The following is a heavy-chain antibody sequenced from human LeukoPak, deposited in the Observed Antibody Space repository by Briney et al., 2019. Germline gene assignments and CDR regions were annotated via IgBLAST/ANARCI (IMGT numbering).Heavy chain of an antibody. CDR2: IYSSGST. V-gene: IGHV4-59*01. CDR3: AREARNSGYYDY. Sequence: VKPSETLSLTCTVSGGSISSYYWSWIRQPPGKGLKWIGYIYSSGSTNYNPSLKSRVTISVDTPNNQFSLKLSSVTAADTAVYYCAREARNSGYYDYWGQGTLVTVSS. CDR1: GGSISSYY. J-gene: IGHJ4*02. D-gene: IGHD3-22*01.